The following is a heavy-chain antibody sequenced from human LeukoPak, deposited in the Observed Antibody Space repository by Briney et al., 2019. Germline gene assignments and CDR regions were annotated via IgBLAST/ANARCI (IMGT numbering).Heavy chain of an antibody. CDR2: SSDDNA. V-gene: IGHV3-23*01. Sequence: HPGGSLRLSCAASGFTFSSYAMTWVRQAPGKGLEWVSTSSDDNAYYADSVKGWFTIFRDNSKNTLYLQMNSLRAEDTAVYYCARLHRGIRELYWGQGTLVTVSS. J-gene: IGHJ4*02. D-gene: IGHD3-10*01. CDR3: ARLHRGIRELY. CDR1: GFTFSSYA.